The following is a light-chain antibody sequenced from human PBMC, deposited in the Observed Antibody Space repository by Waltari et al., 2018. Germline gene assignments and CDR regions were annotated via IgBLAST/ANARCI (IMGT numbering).Light chain of an antibody. J-gene: IGKJ2*01. CDR2: GAY. Sequence: DIQMTQSPSSLSASVGDRVTITCRASQSIGIYLNWYQQKPGKAPNLLIYGAYTLQSGVPSRFTGSGSGTDFTLTISSLQPEDFATFYCQQSYGTPYTFGQGTQLEIK. CDR1: QSIGIY. V-gene: IGKV1-39*01. CDR3: QQSYGTPYT.